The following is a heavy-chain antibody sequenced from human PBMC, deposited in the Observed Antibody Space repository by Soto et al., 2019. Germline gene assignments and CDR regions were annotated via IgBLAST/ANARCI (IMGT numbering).Heavy chain of an antibody. CDR3: ASDAAGTYFDWFDP. J-gene: IGHJ5*02. CDR1: GYTFTSYA. D-gene: IGHD6-13*01. CDR2: INAGNGNT. Sequence: QVQLVQSGAEEKKPGASVKVSCKASGYTFTSYAMHWVRQAPGQRLEWMGWINAGNGNTKYSQKFQGRVTITRDTPASTAYMELSSLRSEDTAVYYCASDAAGTYFDWFDPWGQGTLVTVSS. V-gene: IGHV1-3*05.